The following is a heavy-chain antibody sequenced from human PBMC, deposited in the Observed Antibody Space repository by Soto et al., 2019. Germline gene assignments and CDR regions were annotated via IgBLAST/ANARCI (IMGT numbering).Heavy chain of an antibody. CDR1: GFTFSSYG. CDR3: ARDQDYYAMDF. J-gene: IGHJ6*02. CDR2: IWYDGSNK. Sequence: PGGSLRLSCAASGFTFSSYGMHWVRQAPGKGLEWVAVIWYDGSNKYYADSVKGRFTISRDNSKNTLYLQMNSLRAEDTAVYYCARDQDYYAMDFWGPGTTLTVSS. V-gene: IGHV3-33*01.